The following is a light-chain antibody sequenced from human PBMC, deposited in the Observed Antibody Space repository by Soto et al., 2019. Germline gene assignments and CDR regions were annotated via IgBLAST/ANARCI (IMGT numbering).Light chain of an antibody. J-gene: IGLJ1*01. CDR3: AAWDDSLNGSYV. CDR2: SNN. V-gene: IGLV1-44*01. Sequence: SALTQPPSASGTPGQRVTISCSGSSSNIGSNTVNWYQQLPGTAPKLLIYSNNQRPSGVHDRFSGSKSGTSASLAISGLQSEDEADYYCAAWDDSLNGSYVFGTGTKVTVL. CDR1: SSNIGSNT.